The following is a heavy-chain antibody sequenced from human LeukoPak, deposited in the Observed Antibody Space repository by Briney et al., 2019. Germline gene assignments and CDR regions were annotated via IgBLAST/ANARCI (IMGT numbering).Heavy chain of an antibody. CDR3: ARAVGRYTITTTYNDY. D-gene: IGHD5-12*01. Sequence: GASVKVSCKASGYTFTSYDINWVRQATGQGLEWMGWMNPTSGNTGYAQKLQGRVTMTRNTSISTAYMELSSLRSEDTSVYYCARAVGRYTITTTYNDYWGQGTLVTVSS. CDR1: GYTFTSYD. V-gene: IGHV1-8*01. J-gene: IGHJ4*02. CDR2: MNPTSGNT.